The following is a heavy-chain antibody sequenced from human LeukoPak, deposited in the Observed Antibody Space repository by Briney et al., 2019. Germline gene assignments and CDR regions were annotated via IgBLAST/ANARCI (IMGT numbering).Heavy chain of an antibody. J-gene: IGHJ3*02. V-gene: IGHV4-59*08. CDR2: IHYSGST. CDR1: GGSINNYY. Sequence: PSETLSLTCTDSGGSINNYYWSWIRQPPGKGLEWIGYIHYSGSTNYNPSLRSRVTISVDTSKNQFSLKLSSVTAADTAVYYCARHSHREAFDIWGQGTMVTVSS. CDR3: ARHSHREAFDI.